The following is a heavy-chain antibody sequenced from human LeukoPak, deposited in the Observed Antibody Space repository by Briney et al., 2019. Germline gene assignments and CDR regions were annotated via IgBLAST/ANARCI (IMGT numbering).Heavy chain of an antibody. V-gene: IGHV4-39*01. Sequence: PSETLSLTCTVSGGSISSCSYYWGWIRQPPGKGLEWIGSIYYSGSTYYNPSLKSRVTISVDTSKNQFSLKLSSVTAADTAVYYCARHRMYYYDSSGRGVADAFDIWGQGTMVTVSS. D-gene: IGHD3-22*01. CDR1: GGSISSCSYY. CDR3: ARHRMYYYDSSGRGVADAFDI. CDR2: IYYSGST. J-gene: IGHJ3*02.